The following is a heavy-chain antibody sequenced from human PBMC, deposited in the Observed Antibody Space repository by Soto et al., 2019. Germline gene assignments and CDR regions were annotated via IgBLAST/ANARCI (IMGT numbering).Heavy chain of an antibody. Sequence: QLQLQESGSGLVRPSQTLSLTCAVSGVSITSGPYSWGWIRQPTGKGLEWIGYIYYSGTTYFNPYLKSRVTISVDASKSQVSLRLTSATAADTAMYYCTKAYFYDGSGYPDACDVWGQGTMVTVSA. J-gene: IGHJ3*01. V-gene: IGHV4-30-2*01. CDR2: IYYSGTT. CDR1: GVSITSGPYS. CDR3: TKAYFYDGSGYPDACDV. D-gene: IGHD3-22*01.